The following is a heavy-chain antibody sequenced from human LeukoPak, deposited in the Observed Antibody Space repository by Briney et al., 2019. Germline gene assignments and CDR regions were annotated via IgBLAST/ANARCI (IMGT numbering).Heavy chain of an antibody. J-gene: IGHJ5*02. V-gene: IGHV1-69*05. CDR1: GGTFSSYA. CDR3: ARGGVADWFDP. D-gene: IGHD2-15*01. Sequence: EASVKVSCKASGGTFSSYAISWVRQAPGQGLEWMGGIIPIFGTANYAQKFQGRVTITTDESTSTAYMELSSLRSEATAVYYYARGGVADWFDPGGQGTLVTVSS. CDR2: IIPIFGTA.